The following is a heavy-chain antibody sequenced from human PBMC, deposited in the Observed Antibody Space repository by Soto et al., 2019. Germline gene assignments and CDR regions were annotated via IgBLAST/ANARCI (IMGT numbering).Heavy chain of an antibody. CDR3: ARWYSSGWYAKYFQH. V-gene: IGHV4-31*01. CDR1: GGSISSGGYY. CDR2: IYYSGST. D-gene: IGHD6-19*01. Sequence: QVQLQESGPGLVKPSQTLSLTCTVSGGSISSGGYYWSWIRQHPGKGLEWIGYIYYSGSTYYNPSRETLVHMPRAPLKTQFLLQLSSVTAAGTAVYYCARWYSSGWYAKYFQHWGQGTLVTVSS. J-gene: IGHJ1*01.